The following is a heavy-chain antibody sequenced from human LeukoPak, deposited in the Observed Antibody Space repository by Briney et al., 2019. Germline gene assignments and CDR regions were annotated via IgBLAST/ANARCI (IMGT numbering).Heavy chain of an antibody. CDR2: MNPNSGNT. V-gene: IGHV1-8*01. CDR3: ARARLTSRRAYSSSLSWFDP. CDR1: GYTFTSYD. D-gene: IGHD6-13*01. Sequence: ASVKVSCKASGYTFTSYDINWVRQATGQGLEWMGWMNPNSGNTGYAQKFQDRVTMTRNTSISTAYMELSSLRSEDTAVYYCARARLTSRRAYSSSLSWFDPWGQGTLVTVSS. J-gene: IGHJ5*02.